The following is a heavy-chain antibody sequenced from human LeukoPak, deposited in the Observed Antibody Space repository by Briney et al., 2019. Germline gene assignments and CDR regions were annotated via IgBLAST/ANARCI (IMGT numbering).Heavy chain of an antibody. J-gene: IGHJ4*02. V-gene: IGHV3-30*18. CDR3: AKDGIDIVVVPAAAPVYFDY. CDR2: ISYDGSNK. CDR1: GFTFSSYG. D-gene: IGHD2-2*01. Sequence: PGGSLRLSCAASGFTFSSYGMHWVRQAPGKGLEWVAVISYDGSNKYYADSVKGRFTISRDNSKNTLYLQMNSLRAEDTAVYYRAKDGIDIVVVPAAAPVYFDYWGQGTLVTVSS.